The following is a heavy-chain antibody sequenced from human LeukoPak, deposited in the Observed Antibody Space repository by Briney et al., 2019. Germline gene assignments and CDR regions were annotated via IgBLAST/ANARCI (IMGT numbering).Heavy chain of an antibody. J-gene: IGHJ6*03. V-gene: IGHV4-61*01. CDR3: ARDMAPRVTTVTTTGDYYYYYMDV. D-gene: IGHD4-17*01. CDR2: IYYSGST. Sequence: SETLSLTCTVSGGSISSSSYHWSWIRQPPGKGLEWIGYIYYSGSTNYNPSLKSRVTISVDTSKNQFSLKLSSVTAADTAVYYCARDMAPRVTTVTTTGDYYYYYMDVWGKGTTVTVSS. CDR1: GGSISSSSYH.